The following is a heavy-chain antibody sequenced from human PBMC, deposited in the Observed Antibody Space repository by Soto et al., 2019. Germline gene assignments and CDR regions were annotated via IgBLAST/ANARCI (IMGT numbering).Heavy chain of an antibody. Sequence: QVQLVQSGTEVKRPGDSVKVSCKASGYTFTGYYVHWVRQAPGQGLEWMGWINPNSGDTYLAQRFQGRVTMNRDTSIGTAYMELRGLTSDDTAEYYCANGGAIGAAGTRVYLYNAMDVWGQGTTVTVSS. J-gene: IGHJ6*02. V-gene: IGHV1-2*02. CDR3: ANGGAIGAAGTRVYLYNAMDV. CDR2: INPNSGDT. CDR1: GYTFTGYY. D-gene: IGHD6-13*01.